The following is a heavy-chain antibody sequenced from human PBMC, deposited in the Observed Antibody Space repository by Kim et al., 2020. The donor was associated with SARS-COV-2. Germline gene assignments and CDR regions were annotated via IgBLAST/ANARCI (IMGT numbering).Heavy chain of an antibody. J-gene: IGHJ5*02. CDR3: AKDRGYYGSADLGFDP. V-gene: IGHV3-30*02. Sequence: SVKGRFTISRDNSKNTLYLQMNSLRAEDTAVYYCAKDRGYYGSADLGFDPWGQGTLVTVSS. D-gene: IGHD3-10*01.